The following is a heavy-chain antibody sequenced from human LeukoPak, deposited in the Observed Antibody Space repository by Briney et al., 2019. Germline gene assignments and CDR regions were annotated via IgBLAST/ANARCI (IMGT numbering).Heavy chain of an antibody. CDR3: ARKCGYSYGSYYFDY. D-gene: IGHD5-18*01. V-gene: IGHV4-39*01. CDR2: IYYSGST. J-gene: IGHJ4*02. CDR1: GGSISSSSYY. Sequence: SETLSLTCTVSGGSISSSSYYWGWLRQPPGTGLEWLGSIYYSGSTYYNPSLKSRVTISVDTSKNQFSLKLSSVTAADTAVYYCARKCGYSYGSYYFDYWGQGTLVTVSS.